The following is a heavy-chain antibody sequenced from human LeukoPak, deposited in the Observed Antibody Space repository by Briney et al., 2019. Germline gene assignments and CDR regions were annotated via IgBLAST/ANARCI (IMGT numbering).Heavy chain of an antibody. CDR1: GGSFSGYY. CDR2: INHSGST. J-gene: IGHJ5*02. Sequence: SETLSLTCAVYGGSFSGYYWSWIRQPPGKGLEWIGEINHSGSTNYNPSLKSRVTISVDTSKNQFSLKLSSVTAADTAVYYCARVGPGRRITIFGVAPPNWFDPWGQGTLVTVSS. V-gene: IGHV4-34*01. CDR3: ARVGPGRRITIFGVAPPNWFDP. D-gene: IGHD3-3*01.